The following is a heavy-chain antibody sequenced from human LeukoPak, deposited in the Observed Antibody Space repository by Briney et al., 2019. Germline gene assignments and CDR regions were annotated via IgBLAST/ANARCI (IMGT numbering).Heavy chain of an antibody. CDR2: ISWNSGSI. D-gene: IGHD5-12*01. CDR3: ARALGYSGYY. J-gene: IGHJ4*02. Sequence: GGSLRLSCAASGFTFDDYAMHWVRQAPGKGLEWVSGISWNSGSIGYADSVKGRFTISRDNAKNSLYLQMNSLRAEDTAVYYCARALGYSGYYWGQGTLVTVSS. CDR1: GFTFDDYA. V-gene: IGHV3-9*01.